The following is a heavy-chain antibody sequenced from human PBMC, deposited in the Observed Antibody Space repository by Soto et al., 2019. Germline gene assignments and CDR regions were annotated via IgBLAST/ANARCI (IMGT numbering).Heavy chain of an antibody. J-gene: IGHJ3*02. V-gene: IGHV3-7*01. CDR3: ARDRHSGYDFYCAFDI. Sequence: EVQLVESGGGLVQPGGSLRLSCAASGFTFSSYWMSWVRQAPGKGLEWVANIKQDGSEKYYVDSVKGRFTISRDNAKNSLYLQMNGLRAEDTAVYYCARDRHSGYDFYCAFDIWGQGTMVTVSS. CDR2: IKQDGSEK. D-gene: IGHD5-12*01. CDR1: GFTFSSYW.